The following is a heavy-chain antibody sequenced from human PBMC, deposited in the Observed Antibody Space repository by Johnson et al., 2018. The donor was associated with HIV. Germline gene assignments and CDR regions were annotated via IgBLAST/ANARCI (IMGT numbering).Heavy chain of an antibody. J-gene: IGHJ3*02. V-gene: IGHV3-30*09. CDR1: GFIFSSYA. CDR2: ISYDGNNK. CDR3: ARDIMRAGSYYDAFDI. D-gene: IGHD3-10*01. Sequence: QVQLVESGGGVVQPGRSLRLSCAASGFIFSSYAMHWVRRAPGKGLEWVAVISYDGNNKYYADSVKGRFVISRDNFKNTLYLQMNSLRAEDTAVYYCARDIMRAGSYYDAFDIWGQGTMVTVSS.